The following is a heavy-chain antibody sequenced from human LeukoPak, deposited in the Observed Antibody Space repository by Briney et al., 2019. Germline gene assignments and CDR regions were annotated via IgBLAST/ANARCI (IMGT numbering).Heavy chain of an antibody. D-gene: IGHD2-15*01. Sequence: GGSLRLSCAASGFTFSSYAMSWVRQAPGKGLEWVSAISGSGGSTYYADSVKGRFTISRDNSKNTLYLQMNSLRAEDTAVYYCARDRRGYCSGGSCYWSPLDYWGQGTLVTVSS. CDR3: ARDRRGYCSGGSCYWSPLDY. CDR2: ISGSGGST. J-gene: IGHJ4*02. CDR1: GFTFSSYA. V-gene: IGHV3-23*01.